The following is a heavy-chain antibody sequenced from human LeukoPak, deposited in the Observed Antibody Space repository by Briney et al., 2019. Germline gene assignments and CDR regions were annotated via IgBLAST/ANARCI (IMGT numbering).Heavy chain of an antibody. J-gene: IGHJ4*02. D-gene: IGHD6-13*01. CDR3: ARLGYSSSPDY. CDR2: INHSGST. CDR1: GGSISSGSYY. Sequence: SETLSLTCTVSGGSISSGSYYWSWVRQPPGKGLEWIGEINHSGSTNYNPSLKSRVTISVDTSKNQFSLKLSSVTAADTAVYYCARLGYSSSPDYWGQGTLVTVSS. V-gene: IGHV4-39*01.